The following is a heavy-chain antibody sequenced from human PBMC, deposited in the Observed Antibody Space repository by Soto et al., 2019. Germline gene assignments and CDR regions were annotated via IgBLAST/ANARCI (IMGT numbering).Heavy chain of an antibody. J-gene: IGHJ6*02. Sequence: PGKSLKISCKGSGYSFTSYWIGWVRQMPGKGLEWMGIIYPGDSDTRYSPSFQGQVTISADKSISTAYLQWSSLKASDTAMYYCARLRRPSSSWYPYGMDVWGQGTTVTVSS. CDR1: GYSFTSYW. D-gene: IGHD6-13*01. CDR3: ARLRRPSSSWYPYGMDV. CDR2: IYPGDSDT. V-gene: IGHV5-51*03.